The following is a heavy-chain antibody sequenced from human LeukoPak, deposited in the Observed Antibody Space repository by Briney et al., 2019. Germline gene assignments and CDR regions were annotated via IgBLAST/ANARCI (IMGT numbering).Heavy chain of an antibody. CDR1: GGSISTYS. Sequence: SETLSLTCTVSGGSISTYSWGWIRQPPGKGLEWIGYIYYSGSTNYNPSLKSRVTISVDTSKNQFSLKLRSVTAADTAVYYCARGFPYDYDSSGFYRYYFDSWAQGTLVTVSS. J-gene: IGHJ4*02. D-gene: IGHD3-22*01. CDR3: ARGFPYDYDSSGFYRYYFDS. V-gene: IGHV4-59*01. CDR2: IYYSGST.